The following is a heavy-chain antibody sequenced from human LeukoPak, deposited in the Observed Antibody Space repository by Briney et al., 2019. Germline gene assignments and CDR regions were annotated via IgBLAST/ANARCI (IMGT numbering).Heavy chain of an antibody. J-gene: IGHJ4*02. D-gene: IGHD3-22*01. CDR3: ATMYDSRDYYQDY. V-gene: IGHV3-73*01. CDR1: GFTFSDSA. Sequence: GGSLRLSCAASGFTFSDSAMHWVRQASGKGLEWIGRIRDKGNSYATAYAASVKGRFTISRDDSNNTAYLQMNSLKTEDTAVYYCATMYDSRDYYQDYWGRGTLVTVSS. CDR2: IRDKGNSYAT.